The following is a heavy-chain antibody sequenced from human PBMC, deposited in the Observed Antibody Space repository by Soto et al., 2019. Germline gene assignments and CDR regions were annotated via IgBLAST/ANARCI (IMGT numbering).Heavy chain of an antibody. D-gene: IGHD3-3*01. Sequence: ASVKVSCKASGYTFTSYCISWVRQAPGQGLEWMGWISAYNGNTNYAQKLQGRVTMTTDTSTSTAYMELRSLRSDDTAVYYCARGYDFWSGYLPWFDPWGQGTLVTVSS. CDR1: GYTFTSYC. CDR2: ISAYNGNT. CDR3: ARGYDFWSGYLPWFDP. V-gene: IGHV1-18*01. J-gene: IGHJ5*02.